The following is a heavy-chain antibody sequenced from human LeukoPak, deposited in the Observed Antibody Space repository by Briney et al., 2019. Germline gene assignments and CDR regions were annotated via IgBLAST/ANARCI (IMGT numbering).Heavy chain of an antibody. D-gene: IGHD3-22*01. CDR3: AGGDDSSGFGAFDI. J-gene: IGHJ3*02. Sequence: KSSETLSLTCTVSGGSISSSSYYWGWIRQPPGKGLEWIGSIYYSGSTYYNPSLKSRVTISVDTSKNQFSLKLSSVTAADTAVYYCAGGDDSSGFGAFDIWGQGTMVTVSS. V-gene: IGHV4-39*07. CDR2: IYYSGST. CDR1: GGSISSSSYY.